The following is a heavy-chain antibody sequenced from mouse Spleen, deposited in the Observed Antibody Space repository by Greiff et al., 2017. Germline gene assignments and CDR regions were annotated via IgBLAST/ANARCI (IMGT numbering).Heavy chain of an antibody. CDR2: IDPETGGT. D-gene: IGHD1-1*01. CDR3: TRERGYYGSSLDY. Sequence: VQLQQSGAELVRPGASVTLSCKASGYTFTDYEMHWVKQTPVHGLEWIGAIDPETGGTAYNQKFKGKAILTADKSSSTAYMELRSLTSEDSAVYYCTRERGYYGSSLDYWGQSTTLTVSS. CDR1: GYTFTDYE. J-gene: IGHJ2*01. V-gene: IGHV1-15*01.